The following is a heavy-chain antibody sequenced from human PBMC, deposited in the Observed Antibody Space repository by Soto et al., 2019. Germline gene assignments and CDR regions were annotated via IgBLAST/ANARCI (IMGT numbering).Heavy chain of an antibody. V-gene: IGHV4-31*03. CDR2: IYYSGST. D-gene: IGHD3-22*01. J-gene: IGHJ4*02. CDR3: ARDFGGDYYDSSGDYPGNMDD. CDR1: GGSISSGGYY. Sequence: SETLSLTCTVSGGSISSGGYYWSWIRQHPGKGLEWIGYIYYSGSTYYNPSLKSRVTISVDTSKNQFSLKLSSVTAADTAVYYCARDFGGDYYDSSGDYPGNMDDWGQGTLVT.